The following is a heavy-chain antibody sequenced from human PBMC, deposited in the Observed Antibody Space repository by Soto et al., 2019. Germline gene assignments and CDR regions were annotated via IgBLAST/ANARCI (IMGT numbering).Heavy chain of an antibody. D-gene: IGHD2-2*01. V-gene: IGHV3-23*01. CDR2: ISGGGDAA. J-gene: IGHJ2*01. Sequence: EVQLLESGGGLVQPGGSLRLSCAGSGFTFINFAMNWVRQAPGKGLEWVSTISGGGDAAFFAESVRGRFAISRDNSKDTVTLQTNSLGVDDTAVYYCARNVPWSTSRPDYWYFDLWGRGTLVTVSS. CDR1: GFTFINFA. CDR3: ARNVPWSTSRPDYWYFDL.